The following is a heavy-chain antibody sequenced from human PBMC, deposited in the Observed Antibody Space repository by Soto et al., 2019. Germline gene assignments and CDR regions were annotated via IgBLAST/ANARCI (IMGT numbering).Heavy chain of an antibody. CDR2: IIPILGIA. Sequence: QVQLVQSGAEVKKPGSSVKVSCKASGGTFSSYTISWVRQAPGQGLEWMGRIIPILGIAKYEQKFQGRVTITAYKSTSTAYMDLSSMRSEDTAVYYCAMEYCSATSCYKDYWGQGTLVTVSS. CDR3: AMEYCSATSCYKDY. D-gene: IGHD2-2*02. V-gene: IGHV1-69*02. J-gene: IGHJ4*02. CDR1: GGTFSSYT.